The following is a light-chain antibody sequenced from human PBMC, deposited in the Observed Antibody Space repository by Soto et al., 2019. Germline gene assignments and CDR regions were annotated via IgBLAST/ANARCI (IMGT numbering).Light chain of an antibody. J-gene: IGKJ1*01. Sequence: EIVLTQSPVTLSLSPGEIATLSCSASQSVSSSYLAWYQQKPGQAPRLLIYGASSRATGIPDRFSGSGSGTDFTLTISRLEPGDFAVYYCQKYGSSPRKFGQGTKVDIK. CDR3: QKYGSSPRK. CDR1: QSVSSSY. V-gene: IGKV3-20*01. CDR2: GAS.